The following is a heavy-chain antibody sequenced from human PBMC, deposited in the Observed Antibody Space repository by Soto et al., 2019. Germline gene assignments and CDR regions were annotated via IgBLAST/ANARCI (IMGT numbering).Heavy chain of an antibody. CDR2: ISAYNGNT. J-gene: IGHJ6*02. Sequence: GASVKVSCKASGYTFTSYGISWVRQAPGQGLEWMGWISAYNGNTNYAQKLQGRVTMTTDTSTSTAYMELRSLRSDDTAVYYCARVPYSSGWYGGYYYYGMDVWGQGTTVTVS. CDR1: GYTFTSYG. D-gene: IGHD6-19*01. CDR3: ARVPYSSGWYGGYYYYGMDV. V-gene: IGHV1-18*01.